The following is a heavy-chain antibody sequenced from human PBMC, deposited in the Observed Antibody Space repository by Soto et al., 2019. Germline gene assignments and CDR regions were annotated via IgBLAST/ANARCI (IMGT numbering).Heavy chain of an antibody. CDR2: IKQDGSEK. J-gene: IGHJ4*02. CDR1: GFTFSSYW. Sequence: HPGGSLRLSCAASGFTFSSYWMSWVRQAPGKGLEWVANIKQDGSEKYYVDSVKGRFTISRDNSKNTLYLQMNSLRAEDTAVYYCARDRDRVSFTMLALWGQGTLVTVSS. V-gene: IGHV3-7*01. CDR3: ARDRDRVSFTMLAL. D-gene: IGHD3-22*01.